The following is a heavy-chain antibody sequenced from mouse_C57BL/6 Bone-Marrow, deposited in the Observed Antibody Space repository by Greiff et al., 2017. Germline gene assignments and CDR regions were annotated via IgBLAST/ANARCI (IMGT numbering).Heavy chain of an antibody. CDR1: GYTFTSYG. CDR2: IYPRSGNT. J-gene: IGHJ4*01. CDR3: ARLAMDY. V-gene: IGHV1-81*01. Sequence: QVQLQQSGAELARPGASVKLSCTASGYTFTSYGISWVKQRTGQGLEWIGEIYPRSGNTYYTEKFKGKATLTADKNSSTAYMDLICLTSEDSEVYFSARLAMDYWGQGTSVTVSS.